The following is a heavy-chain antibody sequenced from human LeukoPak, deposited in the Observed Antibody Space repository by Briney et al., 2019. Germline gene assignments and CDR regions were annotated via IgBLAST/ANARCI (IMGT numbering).Heavy chain of an antibody. CDR1: GFTFSRFW. CDR3: ATERSRFRN. Sequence: PGGSLRLSCAASGFTFSRFWMSWVRQAPGKGLEWVANINQDGSEKYYVDSVKGRFTISRDNAKNSLYLQMSSLRAEDTVVYYCATERSRFRNWGQGTLVTVSS. V-gene: IGHV3-7*01. CDR2: INQDGSEK. J-gene: IGHJ4*02.